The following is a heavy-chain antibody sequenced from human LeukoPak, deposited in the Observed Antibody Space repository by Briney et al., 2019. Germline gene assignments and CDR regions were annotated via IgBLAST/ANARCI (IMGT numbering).Heavy chain of an antibody. D-gene: IGHD1-1*01. J-gene: IGHJ3*01. CDR3: AREGTGRYDALDV. CDR1: GFTFTRNA. V-gene: IGHV3-48*02. CDR2: INSRSTSV. Sequence: GGSLRLSCAASGFTFTRNAMSWVRQVPGKGLEWISYINSRSTSVFSADSVRGRFTISRDNAKNLLYLQMNSLTDDDTAVYYCAREGTGRYDALDVWGQGTMVTVSS.